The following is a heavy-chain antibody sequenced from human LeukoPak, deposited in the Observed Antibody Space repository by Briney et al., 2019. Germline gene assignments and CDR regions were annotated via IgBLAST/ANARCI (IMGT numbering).Heavy chain of an antibody. J-gene: IGHJ4*02. CDR3: AKGGGWLYYFDY. D-gene: IGHD4-23*01. Sequence: PGGSLRLSCAASGFTFSIFTINWVRQAPGKGLEWVSGISGSDSSTYYADSVKGRFTISRDNSRNTLYLQMSSLRAEDTAVYYCAKGGGWLYYFDYWGQGTLVTVSS. V-gene: IGHV3-23*01. CDR2: ISGSDSST. CDR1: GFTFSIFT.